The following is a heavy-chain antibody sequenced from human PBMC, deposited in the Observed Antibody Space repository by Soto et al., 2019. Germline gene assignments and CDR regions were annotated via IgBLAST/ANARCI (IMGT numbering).Heavy chain of an antibody. Sequence: PGGSLRLSYAASGFTFSSYAVSWVRQAPGKGLEWVSTISDSGNSTYSADSEKGRFTISRDNSKNMLYLQMHSLRAEDTAVYYCARDRYGDPLWGQDDFDYWGQGTLVTVSS. J-gene: IGHJ4*02. D-gene: IGHD4-17*01. V-gene: IGHV3-23*01. CDR3: ARDRYGDPLWGQDDFDY. CDR1: GFTFSSYA. CDR2: ISDSGNST.